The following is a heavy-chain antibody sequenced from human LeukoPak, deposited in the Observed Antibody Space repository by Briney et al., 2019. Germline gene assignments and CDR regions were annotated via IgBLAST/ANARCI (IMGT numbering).Heavy chain of an antibody. CDR3: ARAPPRQYYDSSGYFNFDY. V-gene: IGHV1-46*01. CDR1: GYTFTSYY. Sequence: GASVKVSCKASGYTFTSYYMHWVRQAPGQGLEWMGIINPSGGSTSYAQKFQGRVTMTRDTSTSTVYMELSSLRSEDTAVYYCARAPPRQYYDSSGYFNFDYWGQGTLVTVSS. CDR2: INPSGGST. J-gene: IGHJ4*02. D-gene: IGHD3-22*01.